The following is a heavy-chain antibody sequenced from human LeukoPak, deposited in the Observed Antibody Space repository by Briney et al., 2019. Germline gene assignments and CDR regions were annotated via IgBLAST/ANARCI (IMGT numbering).Heavy chain of an antibody. J-gene: IGHJ4*02. CDR2: IYYSGST. CDR1: GGSISSSSYY. V-gene: IGHV4-61*05. Sequence: SETLSLTCTVSGGSISSSSYYWSWIRQPPGKGLEWIGYIYYSGSTNYNPSLKSRATISVDTSKNQFSLKLSSVTAADTAVYYCASNYYGSGSLDYWGQGNLVTVSS. CDR3: ASNYYGSGSLDY. D-gene: IGHD3-10*01.